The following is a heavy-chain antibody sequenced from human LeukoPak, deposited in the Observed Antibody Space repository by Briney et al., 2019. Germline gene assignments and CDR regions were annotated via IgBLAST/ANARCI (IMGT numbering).Heavy chain of an antibody. CDR3: ARSPDSGWYGGLRFSPEVSFEGFDY. V-gene: IGHV4-34*01. J-gene: IGHJ4*02. D-gene: IGHD6-19*01. Sequence: SETLSLTCAVYGGSFSGYYWSWIRQPPGKGLEWIGEINHSGSTNYNPSLKSRVTISVDTSKNQFSLKLSSVTAADTAVYYCARSPDSGWYGGLRFSPEVSFEGFDYWGQGTLVTVSS. CDR2: INHSGST. CDR1: GGSFSGYY.